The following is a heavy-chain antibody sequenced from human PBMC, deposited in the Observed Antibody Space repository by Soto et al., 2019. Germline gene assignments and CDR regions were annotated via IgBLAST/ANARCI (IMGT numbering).Heavy chain of an antibody. J-gene: IGHJ4*02. D-gene: IGHD6-13*01. Sequence: QVQHVQSGAEVKEPGASVKVSCKASGYTFKTWPMHWVRQAPGQRLEWMGWINVGNGDTKYSQEFQGRVTITRDTSASTAYMELSSLRSEDTAVYYCARHSSSWSFDYWAQGTLVTVSS. CDR2: INVGNGDT. CDR3: ARHSSSWSFDY. CDR1: GYTFKTWP. V-gene: IGHV1-3*01.